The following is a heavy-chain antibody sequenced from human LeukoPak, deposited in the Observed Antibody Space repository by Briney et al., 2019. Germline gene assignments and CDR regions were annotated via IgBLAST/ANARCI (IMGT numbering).Heavy chain of an antibody. CDR1: GFTFSRYA. V-gene: IGHV3-64*01. D-gene: IGHD3-22*01. CDR2: ISTNGGST. J-gene: IGHJ4*02. Sequence: GGSLRLSCAASGFTFSRYAMHWVRQAPGKGLEYVSAISTNGGSTYYASSVKGRFTISRDNSKNTLYLQMVNLRPEDMAVYYCARGNDSSGYYYFFDYWGQGTLVAVSS. CDR3: ARGNDSSGYYYFFDY.